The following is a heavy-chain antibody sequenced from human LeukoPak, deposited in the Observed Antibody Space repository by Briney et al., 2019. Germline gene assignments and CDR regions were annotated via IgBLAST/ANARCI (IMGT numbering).Heavy chain of an antibody. CDR1: GGSISSYY. V-gene: IGHV4-59*08. D-gene: IGHD4-17*01. CDR3: ARGQFSPYGHIYYYYYGMDV. J-gene: IGHJ6*02. CDR2: IYYSGST. Sequence: SETLSLTCTVSGGSISSYYWSWVRQPPGKGLEWIGYIYYSGSTNYNPSLKSRVTISVDTSKNQFSLKLSSVTAADTAVYYCARGQFSPYGHIYYYYYGMDVWGQGTTVTVSS.